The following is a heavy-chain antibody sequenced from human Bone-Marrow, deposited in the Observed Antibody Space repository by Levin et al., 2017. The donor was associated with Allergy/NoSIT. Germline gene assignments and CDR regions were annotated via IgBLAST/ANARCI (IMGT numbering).Heavy chain of an antibody. CDR1: GFSLSTSGVG. J-gene: IGHJ4*02. CDR2: IYWNDDK. D-gene: IGHD3-3*01. CDR3: THVHVLRFVGWSDYFDY. Sequence: GSGPTLVKPTQTLTLTCTFSGFSLSTSGVGVGWIRQPPGEALEWLGFIYWNDDKRYSPSLKNRVTITKGPSQNQVVLTMTNMDPVDTGTYYCTHVHVLRFVGWSDYFDYWGQGTLVTVSS. V-gene: IGHV2-5*01.